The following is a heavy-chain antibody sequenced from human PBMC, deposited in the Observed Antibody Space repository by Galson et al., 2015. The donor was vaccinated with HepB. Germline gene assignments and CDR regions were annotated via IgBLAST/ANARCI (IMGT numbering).Heavy chain of an antibody. CDR1: GYSFTSYW. D-gene: IGHD6-19*01. CDR2: IYPGDSDT. V-gene: IGHV5-51*01. Sequence: QSGAEVKKPGESLKISCKGSGYSFTSYWIGWVRQMPGKGLEWMGIIYPGDSDTRYSPSFQGQVTISADKSISTAYLQWSSLKASDTAMYYCARHVGSGWLSRMGYWYFDLWGRGTLVTVSS. J-gene: IGHJ2*01. CDR3: ARHVGSGWLSRMGYWYFDL.